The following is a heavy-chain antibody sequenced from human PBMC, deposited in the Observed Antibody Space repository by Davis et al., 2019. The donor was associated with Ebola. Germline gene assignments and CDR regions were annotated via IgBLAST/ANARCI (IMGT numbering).Heavy chain of an antibody. CDR1: GGSISSYY. D-gene: IGHD4-17*01. J-gene: IGHJ6*02. Sequence: GSLRLSCTAPGGSISSYYWSWIRQPPGKGLEWIGYIYYSGSTNYNPSLKSRVTISVDTSKNQFSLKLSSVTAADTAVYYCARDRDYGDYGDLLYYYYGMDVWGQGTTVTVSS. V-gene: IGHV4-59*01. CDR2: IYYSGST. CDR3: ARDRDYGDYGDLLYYYYGMDV.